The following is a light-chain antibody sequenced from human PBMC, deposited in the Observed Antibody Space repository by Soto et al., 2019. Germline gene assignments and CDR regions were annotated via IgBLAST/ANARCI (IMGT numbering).Light chain of an antibody. CDR3: QQANSFPIT. CDR2: AAS. Sequence: AIRMTQSPSSFSASTGDRVTITCRASQGISSYLAWYQQKPGKAPELLIYAASTLQSGVPSRFSGSGSGTDFTLTIRSMQPEEFATYYCQQANSFPITCGQGKRLEIK. CDR1: QGISSY. V-gene: IGKV1-8*01. J-gene: IGKJ5*01.